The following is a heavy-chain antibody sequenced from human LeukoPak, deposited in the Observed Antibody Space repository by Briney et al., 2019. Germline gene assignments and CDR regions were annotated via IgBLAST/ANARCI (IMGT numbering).Heavy chain of an antibody. CDR3: GRPLQLGNYYYALDV. CDR1: GFTFSSYS. Sequence: GALRLSCAASGFTFSSYSMNWVRQAPGKGLEWVSSISSSSSYIYYADSVKGRFTISRDNAKNSLYLQMNSLRAEDTAVYYCGRPLQLGNYYYALDVWGQGTTVTVSS. CDR2: ISSSSSYI. V-gene: IGHV3-21*01. J-gene: IGHJ6*02. D-gene: IGHD7-27*01.